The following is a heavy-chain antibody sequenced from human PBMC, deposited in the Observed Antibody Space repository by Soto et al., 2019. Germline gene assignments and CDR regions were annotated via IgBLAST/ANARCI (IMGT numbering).Heavy chain of an antibody. Sequence: GGSLRLSCAASGFTFSSYAMSWVRQAPGKGLEWVSAISGSGGSTYYADSVKGRFTISRDNSKNTLYLQMNSLRAEDTAVYYCAGYCSSTSCQYYFDYWGQGTLVTVSS. CDR3: AGYCSSTSCQYYFDY. V-gene: IGHV3-23*01. J-gene: IGHJ4*02. CDR1: GFTFSSYA. D-gene: IGHD2-2*01. CDR2: ISGSGGST.